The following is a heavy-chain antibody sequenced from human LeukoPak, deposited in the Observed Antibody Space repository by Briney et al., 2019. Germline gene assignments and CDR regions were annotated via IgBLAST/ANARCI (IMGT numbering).Heavy chain of an antibody. CDR1: GGSISSYY. V-gene: IGHV4-59*01. CDR2: IYYSGST. D-gene: IGHD6-13*01. CDR3: AREGYSSSWYYTDY. J-gene: IGHJ4*02. Sequence: PSETLSLTCTVSGGSISSYYWSWIRQPPGKGLEWIGYIYYSGSTNYNPSLKSRVTISVDTSKNQFSLKLSSVTAADTAVYYCAREGYSSSWYYTDYWGQGTLVTVSS.